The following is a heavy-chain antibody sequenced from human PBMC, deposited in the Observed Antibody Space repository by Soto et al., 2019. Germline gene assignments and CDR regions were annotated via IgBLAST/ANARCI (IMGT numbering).Heavy chain of an antibody. CDR1: GCTFTRYY. CDR2: ISAYNGNT. CDR3: AGDDPPVQH. V-gene: IGHV1-18*01. J-gene: IGHJ1*01. Sequence: ASVKGSCEASGCTFTRYYISWVRPAPGQGHEWMGWISAYNGNTNYAQKLQGRVTMTTDTPTNTAYMELRSLRSDDSAVYYCAGDDPPVQHWGQGTLVTVSS.